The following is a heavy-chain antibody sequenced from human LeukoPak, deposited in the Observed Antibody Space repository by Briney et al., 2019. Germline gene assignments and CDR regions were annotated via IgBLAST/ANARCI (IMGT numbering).Heavy chain of an antibody. Sequence: PGGSPRLSCAASGFTFSSYDMSWVRQAPGKGLEGVSAISGSGGSTYYADPVKGRFTISRDNSKNTLYLQMNSLRAEDTAVYYCAKGYYYGSGSLDFDYWGQGTLVTVSS. J-gene: IGHJ4*02. CDR2: ISGSGGST. CDR3: AKGYYYGSGSLDFDY. CDR1: GFTFSSYD. D-gene: IGHD3-10*01. V-gene: IGHV3-23*01.